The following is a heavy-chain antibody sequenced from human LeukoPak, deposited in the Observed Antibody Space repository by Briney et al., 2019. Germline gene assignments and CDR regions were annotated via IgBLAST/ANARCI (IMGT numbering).Heavy chain of an antibody. V-gene: IGHV4-59*08. CDR2: IYYSGNT. CDR3: ARHDDYSRAFDI. D-gene: IGHD4-11*01. CDR1: GVPISSYY. Sequence: SETLSLTCTVSGVPISSYYWSWVRQPPGKGLEWIGYIYYSGNTDYNPSLKSRVTISVDTSKNQFSLKLSSVTAADTAVYYCARHDDYSRAFDIWGQGTMVTVSS. J-gene: IGHJ3*02.